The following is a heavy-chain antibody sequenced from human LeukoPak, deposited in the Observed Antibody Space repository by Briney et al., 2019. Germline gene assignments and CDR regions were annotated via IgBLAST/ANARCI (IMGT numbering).Heavy chain of an antibody. CDR3: ARDVGTVVVPAALPDAFDI. CDR1: GGSISSSLYY. D-gene: IGHD2-2*01. J-gene: IGHJ3*02. V-gene: IGHV4-39*02. Sequence: SETLSLTCTVSGGSISSSLYYWGWIRQPPGKGLEWIGSIYYSGSTYYNPSLKSRVTISVDTSKNQFSLKLSSVTAADTAVYYCARDVGTVVVPAALPDAFDIWGQGTMVTVSS. CDR2: IYYSGST.